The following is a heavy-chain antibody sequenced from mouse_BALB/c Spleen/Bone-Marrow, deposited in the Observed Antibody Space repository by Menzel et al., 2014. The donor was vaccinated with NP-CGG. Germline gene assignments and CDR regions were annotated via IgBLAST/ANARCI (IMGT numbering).Heavy chain of an antibody. D-gene: IGHD2-2*01. CDR2: INSDSRTI. V-gene: IGHV5-17*02. Sequence: EVQLVESGGGLVQPGGSRKLSCVVSGLTFSSFGMHWVRQVPEKGLEWVAYINSDSRTIYYADTVKGRFTISRDNPKNTLFQQMTSLRSEDTAIYYCTRPYGYSYAMDYWDQGTSVTVSS. CDR3: TRPYGYSYAMDY. CDR1: GLTFSSFG. J-gene: IGHJ4*01.